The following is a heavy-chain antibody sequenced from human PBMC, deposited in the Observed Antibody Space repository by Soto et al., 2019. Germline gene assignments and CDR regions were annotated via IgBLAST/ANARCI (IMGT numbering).Heavy chain of an antibody. CDR2: MNPNSGNT. Sequence: QVQLVQSGAEVKKPGASVKVSCKASGYTFTSYDINWVRQATGQGLEWMGWMNPNSGNTGYAQKFQGRVTKTSNTSISTAYTELSSLRSEDTAVYYCARGPYSDFWSGYFYYYYYGMDVWGQGTTVTVSS. V-gene: IGHV1-8*01. CDR1: GYTFTSYD. D-gene: IGHD3-3*01. J-gene: IGHJ6*02. CDR3: ARGPYSDFWSGYFYYYYYGMDV.